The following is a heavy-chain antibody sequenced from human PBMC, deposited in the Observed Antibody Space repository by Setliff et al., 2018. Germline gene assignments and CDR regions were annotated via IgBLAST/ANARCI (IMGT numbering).Heavy chain of an antibody. V-gene: IGHV1-69*10. CDR1: GGTFSSYA. D-gene: IGHD6-19*01. Sequence: GASVKVSCKASGGTFSSYAISWVRQAPGQGLEWMGGIIPILGIANYAQKFQGRVTITADKSTSTAYMELSSLRSGDTAVYYCARDSSQWLVRRYFDYWGQGTLVTVS. J-gene: IGHJ4*02. CDR3: ARDSSQWLVRRYFDY. CDR2: IIPILGIA.